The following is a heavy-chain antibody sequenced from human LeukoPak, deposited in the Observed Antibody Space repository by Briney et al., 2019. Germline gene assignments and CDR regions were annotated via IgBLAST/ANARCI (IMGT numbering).Heavy chain of an antibody. CDR3: ARASGVWLGY. CDR1: GGSFSGYY. V-gene: IGHV4-34*01. Sequence: PSETLSLTCAVYGGSFSGYYWSWIRQPPGKGLEWIGEINHSGSTNYNPSLKSRVTISVDTSKNQFSLKLSSVTAADTAVYYCARASGVWLGYWGQGTLVTVSS. CDR2: INHSGST. D-gene: IGHD3-22*01. J-gene: IGHJ4*02.